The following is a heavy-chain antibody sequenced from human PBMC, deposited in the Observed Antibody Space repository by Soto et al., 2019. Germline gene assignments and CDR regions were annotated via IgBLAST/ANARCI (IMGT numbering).Heavy chain of an antibody. Sequence: QVQLQQWGAGLLKPSETLSLTCAVYGWSFSGYYLSWIRQPPGQGLEWIGEMNHSRSTNYNPSLTRHDTISVNTPKNQLSLKLSSVTAVDTAVYDCASRSTFEYSSLEPTQEDFPEDWFDPWGQGTLVTVSS. D-gene: IGHD6-6*01. V-gene: IGHV4-34*01. CDR2: MNHSRST. CDR1: GWSFSGYY. J-gene: IGHJ5*02. CDR3: ASRSTFEYSSLEPTQEDFPEDWFDP.